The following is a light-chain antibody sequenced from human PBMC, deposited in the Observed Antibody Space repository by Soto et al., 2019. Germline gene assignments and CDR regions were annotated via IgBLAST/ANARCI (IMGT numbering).Light chain of an antibody. V-gene: IGKV3-11*01. J-gene: IGKJ1*01. Sequence: DMERTQCPPTLSLSAGERVTLSCRASQSIRRFLGWYRHKPGKAPRLLIYEASNRATGIPPRFSGSGSVTDFTLTISRLQPEDFAVYSCQHHGRPPGAFGQGTKVEI. CDR3: QHHGRPPGA. CDR2: EAS. CDR1: QSIRRF.